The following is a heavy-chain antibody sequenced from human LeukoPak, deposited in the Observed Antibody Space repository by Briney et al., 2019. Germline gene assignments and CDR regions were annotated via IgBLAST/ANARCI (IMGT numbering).Heavy chain of an antibody. D-gene: IGHD3-10*01. CDR3: ARSKGFGELWADGMDV. CDR1: GFTVSSNY. V-gene: IGHV3-66*01. Sequence: PGGSLRLSCAASGFTVSSNYMSWVRQAPGKGLEWVSVIYSGGSTYYADSVKGRFTISRDNSKNTLYLQMNSLRAEDTAVYYCARSKGFGELWADGMDVWGQGTTVTVSS. CDR2: IYSGGST. J-gene: IGHJ6*02.